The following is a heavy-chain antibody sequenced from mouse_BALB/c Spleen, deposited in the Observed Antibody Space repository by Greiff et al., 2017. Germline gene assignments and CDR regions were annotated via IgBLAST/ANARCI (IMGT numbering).Heavy chain of an antibody. CDR2: IDPANGNT. CDR3: ARWLLRGVYAMDY. V-gene: IGHV14-3*02. CDR1: GFNIKDTY. J-gene: IGHJ4*01. D-gene: IGHD2-3*01. Sequence: VQLKQSGAELVKPGASVKLSCTASGFNIKDTYMHWVKQRPEQGLEWIGRIDPANGNTKYDPKFQGKATITADTSSNTAYLQLSSLTSEDTAVYYCARWLLRGVYAMDYWGQGTSVTVSS.